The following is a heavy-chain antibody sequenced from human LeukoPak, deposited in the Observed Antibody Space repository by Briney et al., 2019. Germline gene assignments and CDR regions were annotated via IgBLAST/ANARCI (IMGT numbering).Heavy chain of an antibody. CDR3: ATYYDSSGYKFDY. J-gene: IGHJ4*02. D-gene: IGHD3-22*01. CDR1: GGSISHNNW. V-gene: IGHV4-4*02. CDR2: IHPDGNT. Sequence: SETLSLTCAVSGGSISHNNWWTWVRQPPGQGLEWIGEIHPDGNTNYNPSLKSRVTMSLDKSKNQFSLNLSSVIAADTAVYYCATYYDSSGYKFDYWGQGNLVTVSS.